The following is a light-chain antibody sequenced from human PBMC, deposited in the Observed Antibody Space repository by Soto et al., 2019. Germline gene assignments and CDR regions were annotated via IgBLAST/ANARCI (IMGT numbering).Light chain of an antibody. Sequence: EIVLTQSPATLSLSPGERASLSCRASQSINTYLAWYQQKPGQAPRRLIYDASNRATGIPARFSGSGSGADFTLPISSLEPEDSAVYSCQPRNEWPPGATFGGGTKVEIK. CDR2: DAS. J-gene: IGKJ4*01. CDR1: QSINTY. V-gene: IGKV3-11*01. CDR3: QPRNEWPPGAT.